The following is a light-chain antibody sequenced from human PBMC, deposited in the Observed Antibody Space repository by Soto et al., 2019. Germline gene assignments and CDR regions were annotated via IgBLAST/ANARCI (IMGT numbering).Light chain of an antibody. Sequence: IQLTQSPSSLSASVGDRVTITCRASQGISSHLAWYQQKPGKAPKLLIYAASTLQSGVPSRFSGSGSGTDFTLTISCLQSEDFATYYCQQYYSYPRTFGQGTKVEIK. CDR1: QGISSH. CDR2: AAS. V-gene: IGKV1-9*01. CDR3: QQYYSYPRT. J-gene: IGKJ1*01.